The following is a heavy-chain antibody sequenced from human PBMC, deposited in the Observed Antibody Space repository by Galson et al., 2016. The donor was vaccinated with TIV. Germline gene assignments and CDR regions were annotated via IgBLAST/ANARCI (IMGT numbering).Heavy chain of an antibody. J-gene: IGHJ6*02. CDR2: IVPILGMT. CDR1: GGTFHKYT. Sequence: SVKVSCKASGGTFHKYTISWVRQAPGRGLEWMGRIVPILGMTNYAEKFQGRVTITADRSTSTAYMELSSLRSEDTAVYYSHVVLTSGDSYGLDVWGQGTTVTVSS. V-gene: IGHV1-69*02. CDR3: HVVLTSGDSYGLDV. D-gene: IGHD3-22*01.